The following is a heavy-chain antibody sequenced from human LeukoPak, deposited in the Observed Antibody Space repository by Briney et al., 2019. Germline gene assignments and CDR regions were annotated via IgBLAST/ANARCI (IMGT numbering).Heavy chain of an antibody. Sequence: ASVKVSCKASGYTFTGYYMHWVRQAPGQGLEWMGWISAYNGNTNYAQKLQGRVTMTTDTFTSTAYMELRSLRSDDTAVYYCARDHPLTGTSFDYWGQGTLVTVSS. CDR2: ISAYNGNT. CDR1: GYTFTGYY. J-gene: IGHJ4*02. D-gene: IGHD1-20*01. V-gene: IGHV1-18*04. CDR3: ARDHPLTGTSFDY.